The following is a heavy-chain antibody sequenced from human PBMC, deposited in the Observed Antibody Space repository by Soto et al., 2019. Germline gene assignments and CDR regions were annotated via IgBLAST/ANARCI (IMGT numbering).Heavy chain of an antibody. CDR3: ALRAAAGLNYMDV. CDR1: GYTFTGYY. Sequence: GASVKACCKASGYTFTGYYMHWVRQAPGQGLEWMGWINPNSGGTNYAQKFQGWVTMTRDTSISTAYMELSRLRSDDTAVYYCALRAAAGLNYMDVWGKGTTVTVSS. CDR2: INPNSGGT. V-gene: IGHV1-2*04. J-gene: IGHJ6*03. D-gene: IGHD6-13*01.